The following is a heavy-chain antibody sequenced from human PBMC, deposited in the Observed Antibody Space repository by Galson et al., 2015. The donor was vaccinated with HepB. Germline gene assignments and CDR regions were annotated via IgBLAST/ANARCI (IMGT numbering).Heavy chain of an antibody. J-gene: IGHJ6*02. D-gene: IGHD6-19*01. CDR3: ARGYSSGLTTSYYYGMDV. V-gene: IGHV1-18*01. CDR1: GYTFINCG. Sequence: SVKVSCKASGYTFINCGITWVRQAPGQGLEWLGWISTFNGNTNYAQKLQGRVTMTTDTSTSTAYMDLRSLRSDDTAVYYCARGYSSGLTTSYYYGMDVWGQGTTVTVSS. CDR2: ISTFNGNT.